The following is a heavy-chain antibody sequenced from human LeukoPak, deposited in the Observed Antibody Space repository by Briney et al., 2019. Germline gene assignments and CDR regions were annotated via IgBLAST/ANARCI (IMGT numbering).Heavy chain of an antibody. D-gene: IGHD1-26*01. J-gene: IGHJ4*02. V-gene: IGHV4-59*01. Sequence: SETLSLTCTVSGGSISTYYWSWIRQPPGKGLEWIGYIYYSGSTNFNPSLKSRVTISVDTSKNQFSPKLTSVTAADTAVYYCARDSGVLGANFDYWGQGTLVTVSS. CDR1: GGSISTYY. CDR2: IYYSGST. CDR3: ARDSGVLGANFDY.